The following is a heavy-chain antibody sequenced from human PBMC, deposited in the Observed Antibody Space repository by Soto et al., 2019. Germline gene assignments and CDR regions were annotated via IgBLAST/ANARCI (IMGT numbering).Heavy chain of an antibody. CDR2: IYYTGST. CDR1: GGSIGSYY. Sequence: QVQLQESGPGLVKPSETLSLTCTVSGGSIGSYYWSWIRQSPGKGLEWIGYIYYTGSTNHNPSLKSRVTISVDQSKNQYSLKMTSVTAAGTAVYYCARGGSANAPPPYSFRHWGQGTLGNVLS. D-gene: IGHD2-15*01. J-gene: IGHJ4*02. CDR3: ARGGSANAPPPYSFRH. V-gene: IGHV4-59*01.